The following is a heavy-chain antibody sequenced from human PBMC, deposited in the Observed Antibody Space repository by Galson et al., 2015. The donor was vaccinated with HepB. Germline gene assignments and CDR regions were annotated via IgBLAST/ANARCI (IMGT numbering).Heavy chain of an antibody. D-gene: IGHD4-11*01. V-gene: IGHV1-18*01. CDR1: GYTLGLSG. CDR2: ITPSNGNT. CDR3: ARPSLRNYHDYRNCYYAMDC. Sequence: SVKVSCKASGYTLGLSGMSWVRQAPGQGLEWLGWITPSNGNTNYAQKVQGRVTMTTDKSTNTAYMELRSLRSDDTAVYYCARPSLRNYHDYRNCYYAMDCLGQGTAVTVPS. J-gene: IGHJ6*02.